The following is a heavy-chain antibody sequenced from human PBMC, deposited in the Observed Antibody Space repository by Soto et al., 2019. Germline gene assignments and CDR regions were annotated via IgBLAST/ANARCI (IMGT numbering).Heavy chain of an antibody. Sequence: TSETLSLTCTVSGGSISSYYWSWIRQPPGKGLEWIGYIYYSGSTNYNPSLKSRVTISVDTSKIQFSLKLSSVTAADTAVYYCARTTSEKFLARQLADYYYYGMDVWGQGTTVTVSS. CDR1: GGSISSYY. D-gene: IGHD6-13*01. CDR2: IYYSGST. CDR3: ARTTSEKFLARQLADYYYYGMDV. J-gene: IGHJ6*02. V-gene: IGHV4-59*01.